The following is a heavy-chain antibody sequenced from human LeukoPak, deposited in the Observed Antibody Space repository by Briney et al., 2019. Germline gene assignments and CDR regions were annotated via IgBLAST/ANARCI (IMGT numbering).Heavy chain of an antibody. CDR1: GGTFSSYA. J-gene: IGHJ5*02. Sequence: SVKVSCKASGGTFSSYAISWVRQAPGQGLEWMGGIIPIFGTANYARKFQGRVTITADESTSTAYMELSSLRSEDTAVYYCARDYKGRLWKGYNRFDPWGQGTLVTVSS. CDR3: ARDYKGRLWKGYNRFDP. D-gene: IGHD5-18*01. V-gene: IGHV1-69*13. CDR2: IIPIFGTA.